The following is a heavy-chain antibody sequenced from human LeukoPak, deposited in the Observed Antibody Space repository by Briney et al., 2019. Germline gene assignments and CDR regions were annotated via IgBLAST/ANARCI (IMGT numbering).Heavy chain of an antibody. Sequence: GASVKVSCKASGYTFAGYGISWVRQAPGQGLEWMGWISAYNGNTNYAQKLQGRVTMTTDTSTSTAYMELRSLRSDDTTVYYCARAVTGTTGAYYYYYMDVWGKGTTVTVSS. CDR3: ARAVTGTTGAYYYYYMDV. J-gene: IGHJ6*03. CDR2: ISAYNGNT. V-gene: IGHV1-18*01. CDR1: GYTFAGYG. D-gene: IGHD1-20*01.